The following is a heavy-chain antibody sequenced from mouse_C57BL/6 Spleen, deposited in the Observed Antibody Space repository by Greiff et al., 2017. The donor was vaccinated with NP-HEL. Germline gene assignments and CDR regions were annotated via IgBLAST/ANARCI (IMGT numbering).Heavy chain of an antibody. Sequence: QVQLQQPGAELVKPGASVKLSCKASGSTFTSYWMQWVKQRPGQGLEWIGEIDPSDSYTNYNQKFQGKATLTVDTSSSTAYMQLSSLTSEDSAVYYCARREGVLQEGFDYWGQGTTLTVSS. CDR2: IDPSDSYT. CDR1: GSTFTSYW. V-gene: IGHV1-50*01. D-gene: IGHD1-1*01. J-gene: IGHJ2*01. CDR3: ARREGVLQEGFDY.